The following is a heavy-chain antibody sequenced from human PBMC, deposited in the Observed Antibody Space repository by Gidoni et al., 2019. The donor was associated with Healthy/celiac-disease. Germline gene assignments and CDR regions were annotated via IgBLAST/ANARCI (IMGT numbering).Heavy chain of an antibody. CDR1: GGSISSSNW. CDR2: IYHGGST. J-gene: IGHJ4*02. V-gene: IGHV4-4*02. Sequence: QVQLQESGPGLVKPSGTLSLTCAVSGGSISSSNWWSWVRQPPGKGLEWIGEIYHGGSTNYNPSLKSRVTMSVDKSKNQFSLKLSSVTAADTAVYYCARGGDYYDSRRGAFGYWGQGTLVTVSS. D-gene: IGHD3-22*01. CDR3: ARGGDYYDSRRGAFGY.